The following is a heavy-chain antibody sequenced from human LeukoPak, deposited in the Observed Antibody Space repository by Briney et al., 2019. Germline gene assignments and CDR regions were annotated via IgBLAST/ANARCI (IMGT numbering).Heavy chain of an antibody. CDR3: ARSNYDFWSGPTKDWFDP. D-gene: IGHD3-3*01. CDR1: GYSFTTYW. V-gene: IGHV5-51*01. CDR2: IYPGDSDT. J-gene: IGHJ5*02. Sequence: KCGESLKISCKVSGYSFTTYWIGWVRQMPGKGLEWMGIIYPGDSDTRYSPSFQGQVTISADKSISTAYLQWSSLKASDTAMYYCARSNYDFWSGPTKDWFDPWGQGTLVTVSS.